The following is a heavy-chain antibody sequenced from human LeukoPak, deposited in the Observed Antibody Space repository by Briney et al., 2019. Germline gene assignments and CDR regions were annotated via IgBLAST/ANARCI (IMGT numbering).Heavy chain of an antibody. CDR3: AKGRVYMDV. CDR1: GFTFSSFA. J-gene: IGHJ6*03. CDR2: ISGGGGTT. Sequence: GGSLRLSCAASGFTFSSFAMSWVRQAPGKGLEWVSAISGGGGTTDYAYSGKGRFPNPRDNSKNTLYLQMNSLRAEDTGVYYCAKGRVYMDVWGKGTTVTVSS. V-gene: IGHV3-23*01.